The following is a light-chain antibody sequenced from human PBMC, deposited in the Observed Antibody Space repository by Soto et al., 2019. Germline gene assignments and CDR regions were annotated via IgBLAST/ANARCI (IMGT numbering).Light chain of an antibody. V-gene: IGLV2-14*01. CDR1: SPDFGV. CDR2: EVS. J-gene: IGLJ2*01. Sequence: QSALTQPASVSGSPGQSSTISCSGISPDFGVSWYQHFPGKAPKLLIFEVSNRPSGVSTRFSGSKSGNMAFLTISGLQSEDEGLYHCSSYSSTTPLFGGGTKLTVL. CDR3: SSYSSTTPL.